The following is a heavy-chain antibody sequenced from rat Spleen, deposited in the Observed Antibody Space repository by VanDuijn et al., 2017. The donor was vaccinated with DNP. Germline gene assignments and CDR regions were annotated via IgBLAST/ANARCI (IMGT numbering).Heavy chain of an antibody. CDR2: MSSGGTA. CDR3: ARHPDY. CDR1: GFSLTNFT. Sequence: QVQLKDSGPGLVQPSQTLSLTCTVAGFSLTNFTVSWIRQPPGRGLEWIAAMSSGGTAYSTSLLKTRLRLSRDTSKSQVFLQMNSLQSEDTAMYFCARHPDYWGQGVMVTVSS. D-gene: IGHD3-1*01. V-gene: IGHV2-6*01. J-gene: IGHJ2*01.